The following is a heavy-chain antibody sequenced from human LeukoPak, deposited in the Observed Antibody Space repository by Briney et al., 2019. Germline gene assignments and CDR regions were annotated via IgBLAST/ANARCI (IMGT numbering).Heavy chain of an antibody. J-gene: IGHJ4*01. V-gene: IGHV3-30*02. D-gene: IGHD3-10*01. CDR1: GFTFSSYA. CDR3: AKGVGSSGRIDY. Sequence: GGSLRLSCATSGFTFSSYAISWVRQAPGKGLEWVAFIRYDGSNKYYADSVKGRFAISRDNSKNTLYLQMNSLRAEDTAVYYSAKGVGSSGRIDYWGQGTLVTVSS. CDR2: IRYDGSNK.